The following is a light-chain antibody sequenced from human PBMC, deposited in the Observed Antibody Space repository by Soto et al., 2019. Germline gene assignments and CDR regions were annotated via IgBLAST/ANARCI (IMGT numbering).Light chain of an antibody. V-gene: IGKV3-11*01. CDR1: QSFRGL. J-gene: IGKJ5*01. CDR3: QQRHMWPIT. CDR2: DAY. Sequence: EVLLTQSPVTLSLSPGERATLSCRASQSFRGLLAWYQQKPGQAPRLLIYDAYNRATGIPPRFSGSGSGTAFTLTISSLEPEDSAVYYGQQRHMWPITCGQGTRLEIK.